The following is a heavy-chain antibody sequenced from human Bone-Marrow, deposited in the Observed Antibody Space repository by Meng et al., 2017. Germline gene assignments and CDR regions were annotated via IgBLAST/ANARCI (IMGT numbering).Heavy chain of an antibody. CDR1: GDSVSSNSAA. CDR2: TYYRSKWYN. CDR3: ARDKCVTTRCWFDP. D-gene: IGHD1-14*01. V-gene: IGHV6-1*01. Sequence: SCAISGDSVSSNSAAWNWIRQSPSRGLEWLGRTYYRSKWYNDYATSVEGRITINPDTSKNQFSLQLNSVTPEDTAVYYCARDKCVTTRCWFDPWGQGTRVTGAS. J-gene: IGHJ5*02.